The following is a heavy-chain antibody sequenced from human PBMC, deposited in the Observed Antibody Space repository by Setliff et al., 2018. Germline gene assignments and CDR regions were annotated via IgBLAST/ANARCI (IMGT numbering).Heavy chain of an antibody. CDR2: IKPSGGRP. V-gene: IGHV1-46*01. CDR1: GYTFTGYY. Sequence: ASVKVSCKASGYTFTGYYMHWVRQAPGQGPEWMGVIKPSGGRPTYAQSFQGRVTMTRDTSTSTVYMELSSLRYEDTAVYYCARENTAKNFWGEESDHWGQGTLVTSPQ. D-gene: IGHD3-3*01. J-gene: IGHJ5*02. CDR3: ARENTAKNFWGEESDH.